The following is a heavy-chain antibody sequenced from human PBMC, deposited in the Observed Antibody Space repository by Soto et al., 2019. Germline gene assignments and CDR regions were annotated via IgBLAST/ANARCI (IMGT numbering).Heavy chain of an antibody. V-gene: IGHV3-30*18. CDR2: ISFDGNNK. D-gene: IGHD3-22*01. Sequence: GRSMRLSCAASGFTFSNFGMHWVRPAPGKGLEWVAIISFDGNNKYYSDSVKGRFTISRDNSKNMVFLQMNSLRPEDTAVYYCVKPKEHFYDSSPGETWGQGTPVTVSS. J-gene: IGHJ5*02. CDR3: VKPKEHFYDSSPGET. CDR1: GFTFSNFG.